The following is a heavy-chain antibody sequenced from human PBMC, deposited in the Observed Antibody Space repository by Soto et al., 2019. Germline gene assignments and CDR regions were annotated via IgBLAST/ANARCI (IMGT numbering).Heavy chain of an antibody. J-gene: IGHJ5*02. CDR3: ARGGVSFTGPAGP. CDR2: IYYSGST. Sequence: SETLSLTCTVSGGSISSYYWSWIRQPPGKGLEWIGYIYYSGSTNYNPSLKSRVTISVDTSKNQFSLKLSSVTAADTAVYYCARGGVSFTGPAGPWGQGTLVTVS. D-gene: IGHD2-8*01. CDR1: GGSISSYY. V-gene: IGHV4-59*12.